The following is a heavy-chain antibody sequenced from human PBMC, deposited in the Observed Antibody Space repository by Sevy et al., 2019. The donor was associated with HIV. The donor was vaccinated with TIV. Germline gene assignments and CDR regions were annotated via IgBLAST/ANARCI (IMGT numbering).Heavy chain of an antibody. J-gene: IGHJ1*01. D-gene: IGHD1-26*01. CDR3: ARAPTGSQGPGQYFQH. CDR2: ISRYNT. Sequence: ASVKVSCKASGYTFNNYGLSWVRQAPGQGLEWMGWISRYNTNYAQNLQGRVTMTTDTSTSTAYMELRSLRSDDTAGYYCARAPTGSQGPGQYFQHWGQGTLVTVSS. V-gene: IGHV1-18*01. CDR1: GYTFNNYG.